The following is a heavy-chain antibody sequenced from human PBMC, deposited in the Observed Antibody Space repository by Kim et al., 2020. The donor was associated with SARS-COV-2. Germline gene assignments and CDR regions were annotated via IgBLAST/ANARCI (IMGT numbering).Heavy chain of an antibody. CDR1: GYSFTSYW. Sequence: GESLKISCKGSGYSFTSYWIGWVRQMPGKGLEWMGIIYPGDSDTRYSPSFQGQVTISADKSISTAYLQWSSLKASDTAMYYCARTPYDILTGYYGWVVAKIDYWGQGTLVTVSS. V-gene: IGHV5-51*01. CDR2: IYPGDSDT. D-gene: IGHD3-9*01. J-gene: IGHJ4*02. CDR3: ARTPYDILTGYYGWVVAKIDY.